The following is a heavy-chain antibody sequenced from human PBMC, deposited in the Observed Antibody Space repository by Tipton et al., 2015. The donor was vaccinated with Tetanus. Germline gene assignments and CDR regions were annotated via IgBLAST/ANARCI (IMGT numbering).Heavy chain of an antibody. CDR1: GGSVNDGRFY. D-gene: IGHD1-20*01. V-gene: IGHV4-61*01. CDR2: IYYSGST. J-gene: IGHJ6*02. Sequence: TLSLTCTVSGGSVNDGRFYWTWIRQPPGKALEWVAHIYYSGSTTYNPSVTSRATVSIDMSKNQISLRLRSATAADTAVYYCASVRIAGPTGRYYAMDVWGQGTTVTVSS. CDR3: ASVRIAGPTGRYYAMDV.